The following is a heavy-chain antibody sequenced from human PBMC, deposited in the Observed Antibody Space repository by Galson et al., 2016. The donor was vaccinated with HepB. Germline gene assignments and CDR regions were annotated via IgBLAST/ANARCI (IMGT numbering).Heavy chain of an antibody. CDR3: ARVSRTGSHYDSSGYGRPYYYYYMDV. D-gene: IGHD3-22*01. V-gene: IGHV3-53*01. CDR2: IYSGGTT. J-gene: IGHJ6*03. CDR1: GFDFSNYV. Sequence: SLRLSCAASGFDFSNYVMHWVRQAPGKGLEWVSSIYSGGTTYSDSVQGRFTIPSAESKNTLFLEINRLSPEDTAVYYRARVSRTGSHYDSSGYGRPYYYYYMDVWGKGTTHTVS.